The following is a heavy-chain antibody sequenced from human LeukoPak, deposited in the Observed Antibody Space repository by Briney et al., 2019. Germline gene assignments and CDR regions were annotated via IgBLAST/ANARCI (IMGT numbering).Heavy chain of an antibody. V-gene: IGHV1-2*02. Sequence: ASVKVSCKASGYTFTGYYMHWVRQAPGQGLEWMGWINPNSGGTNYAQKFQGRVTMTRDTSISTAYMELSRLRSDDTAVYYCARSLNLAYCGGDCYSPPGYWGQGTLVTVSS. CDR3: ARSLNLAYCGGDCYSPPGY. CDR2: INPNSGGT. D-gene: IGHD2-21*02. J-gene: IGHJ4*02. CDR1: GYTFTGYY.